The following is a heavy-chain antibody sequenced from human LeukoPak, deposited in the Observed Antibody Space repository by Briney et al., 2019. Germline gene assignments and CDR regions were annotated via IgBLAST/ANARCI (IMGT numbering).Heavy chain of an antibody. CDR1: GFTFSSYA. V-gene: IGHV3-21*01. Sequence: GGSLRLSCAASGFTFSSYAMSWVRQAPGKGLEWVSSISSSSSYIYYADSVKGRFTISRDNAKNSLYLQMNSLRAEDTAVYYCAKDHRRLALSTNYYYGMDVWGQGTTVTVSS. D-gene: IGHD3-9*01. J-gene: IGHJ6*02. CDR2: ISSSSSYI. CDR3: AKDHRRLALSTNYYYGMDV.